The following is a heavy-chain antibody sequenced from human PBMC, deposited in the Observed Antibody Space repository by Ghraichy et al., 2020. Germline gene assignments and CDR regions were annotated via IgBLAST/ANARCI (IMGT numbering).Heavy chain of an antibody. J-gene: IGHJ4*02. V-gene: IGHV3-48*03. CDR2: ISSSGSTI. D-gene: IGHD4-17*01. CDR1: GFTFSSYE. Sequence: GGSLRLSCAASGFTFSSYEMNWVRQAPGKGLEWVSYISSSGSTIYYADSVKGRFTISRDNAKNSLYLQMNSLRAEDTAVYYCARNYGDYFEYWGQGTLVTVSS. CDR3: ARNYGDYFEY.